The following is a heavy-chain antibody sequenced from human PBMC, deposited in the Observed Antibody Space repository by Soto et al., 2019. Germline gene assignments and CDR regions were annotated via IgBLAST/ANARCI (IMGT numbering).Heavy chain of an antibody. V-gene: IGHV3-30-3*01. CDR1: GFTFSSYA. J-gene: IGHJ3*02. CDR3: ARDRDSPYDYVWGSYRSHAFDI. D-gene: IGHD3-16*02. CDR2: ISYDGSNK. Sequence: GGSLRLSCAASGFTFSSYAMHWVRQAPGKGLEWVAVISYDGSNKYYADSVKGRFTISRDNSKNTLYLQMNSLRAEDTAVYYCARDRDSPYDYVWGSYRSHAFDIWGQGTMVTVSS.